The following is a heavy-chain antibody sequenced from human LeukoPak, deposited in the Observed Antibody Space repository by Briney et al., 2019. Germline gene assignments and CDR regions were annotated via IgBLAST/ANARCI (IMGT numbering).Heavy chain of an antibody. CDR3: ARKAPVESLEWLTPNWYFDL. V-gene: IGHV4-61*08. D-gene: IGHD3-3*01. CDR2: IYYSGST. CDR1: GGSISSGGYY. J-gene: IGHJ2*01. Sequence: SETLSLTCTVSGGSISSGGYYWSWIRQHPGKGLEWIGYIYYSGSTNYNPSLKSRVTISVDTSKNQFSLKLSSVTAADTAVYYCARKAPVESLEWLTPNWYFDLWGRGTLVTVSS.